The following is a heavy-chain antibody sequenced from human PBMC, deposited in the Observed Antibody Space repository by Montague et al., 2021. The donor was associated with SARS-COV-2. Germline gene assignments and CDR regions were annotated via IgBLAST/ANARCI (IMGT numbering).Heavy chain of an antibody. CDR2: ISYSGSA. CDR1: GDSFTTSGYF. CDR3: ARLTPLGSTFFFEF. V-gene: IGHV4-31*03. D-gene: IGHD2/OR15-2a*01. Sequence: TLSLTCTVSGDSFTTSGYFWTWIRQHPGKGLEWIGHISYSGSAKYSPSLKSRLTTSVDTSKNQFSLELTSVTAADTAVYYCARLTPLGSTFFFEFWGPGTLVTVSS. J-gene: IGHJ4*02.